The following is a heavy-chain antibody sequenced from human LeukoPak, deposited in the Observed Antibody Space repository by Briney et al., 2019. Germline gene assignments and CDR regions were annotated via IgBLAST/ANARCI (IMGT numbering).Heavy chain of an antibody. V-gene: IGHV3-21*01. CDR1: GFTFNNYA. CDR2: ISSNSIYV. D-gene: IGHD1-14*01. Sequence: GGSLRLSCAASGFTFNNYAMTWVRQAPGKGLEWVSSISSNSIYVFYADSMKGRFTISRDNAKNSLSLQMNSLRAEDTAVYYCARDQVDRIWYFDYWGQGTLVTVSS. J-gene: IGHJ4*02. CDR3: ARDQVDRIWYFDY.